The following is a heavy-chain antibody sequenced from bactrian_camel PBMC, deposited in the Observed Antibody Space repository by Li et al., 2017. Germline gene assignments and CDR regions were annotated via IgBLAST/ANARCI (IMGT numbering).Heavy chain of an antibody. D-gene: IGHD1*01. Sequence: VQLVESGGGSVQAGGSLRLSCSYSTFTYSSRYMGWFRQAPGKEREGVAGIESDGSTSYADSAKGRFTISQDSAKNILYLQMDSLNPDDTAMYYCASDRARACLRGSISNTEFGYWGQGTQVTVS. CDR1: TFTYSSRY. J-gene: IGHJ6*01. CDR3: ASDRARACLRGSISNTEFGY. CDR2: IESDGST. V-gene: IGHV3S10*01.